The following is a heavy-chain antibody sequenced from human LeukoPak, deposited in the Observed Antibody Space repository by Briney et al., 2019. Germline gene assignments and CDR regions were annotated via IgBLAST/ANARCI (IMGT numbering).Heavy chain of an antibody. CDR1: GFTFSSYW. CDR2: INSDGSST. D-gene: IGHD5-18*01. Sequence: GGSLRLSCAASGFTFSSYWMHWGRQAPGKGLVWVSRINSDGSSTSYADSVKGRFTISRDNAKNTLYLQMNSLRAEDTAVYYCARVGIQLWSALDYWGQGTLVTVSS. CDR3: ARVGIQLWSALDY. V-gene: IGHV3-74*01. J-gene: IGHJ4*02.